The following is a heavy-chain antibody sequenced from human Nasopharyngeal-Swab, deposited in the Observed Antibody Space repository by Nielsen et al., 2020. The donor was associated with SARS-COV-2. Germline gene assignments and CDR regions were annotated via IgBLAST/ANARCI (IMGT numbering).Heavy chain of an antibody. Sequence: SETLSLTCAVYGGSFSGYYWSWIRQPPGKGLEWIGEINNSGSTNYNPYLKSRVTISVDTSKNQFSLKLSSVTAADTAVYYCARDSATWDPNYFDYWGQGTLVTVSS. J-gene: IGHJ4*02. CDR2: INNSGST. CDR1: GGSFSGYY. CDR3: ARDSATWDPNYFDY. D-gene: IGHD1-26*01. V-gene: IGHV4-34*01.